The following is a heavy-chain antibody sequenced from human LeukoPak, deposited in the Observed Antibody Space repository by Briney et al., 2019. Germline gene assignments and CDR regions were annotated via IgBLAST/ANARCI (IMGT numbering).Heavy chain of an antibody. CDR2: IYYSGST. V-gene: IGHV4-39*01. CDR1: GGSISSSSYY. D-gene: IGHD3-3*01. J-gene: IGHJ5*02. CDR3: ARHADYDFWSDGGWFDP. Sequence: SETLSLTCTVSGGSISSSSYYWGWIRQPPGNGLEWIGRIYYSGSTYYNPSLKSRVTISVDTSKNQLSLKLSSVTAADKAVYYCARHADYDFWSDGGWFDPWGQGTLVTVSS.